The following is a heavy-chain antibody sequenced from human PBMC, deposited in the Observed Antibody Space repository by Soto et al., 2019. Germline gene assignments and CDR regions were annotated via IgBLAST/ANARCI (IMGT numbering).Heavy chain of an antibody. Sequence: PVGSLRLSCTASGFTFGDYAMSWFRQAPGKGLEWVGFIRSKAYGGTTEYAASVKGRFTISRDDSKSIAYLQMNSLKTEDTAVYYCTRSITIFGGPYGAGMYYYYGMDVWGQGTTVTVSS. CDR2: IRSKAYGGTT. CDR3: TRSITIFGGPYGAGMYYYYGMDV. D-gene: IGHD3-3*01. CDR1: GFTFGDYA. J-gene: IGHJ6*02. V-gene: IGHV3-49*03.